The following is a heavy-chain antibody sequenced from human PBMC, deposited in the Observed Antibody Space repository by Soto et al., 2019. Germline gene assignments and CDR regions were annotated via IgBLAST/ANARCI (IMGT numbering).Heavy chain of an antibody. D-gene: IGHD3-22*01. CDR3: ATETAYYYASSGYSVPFGS. Sequence: QVQLVESGGGVVQPGRSLRLSCAASGFTFSNYAMHWVRQAPGKGLEWVAVISYDGSNKYYADSVKGRFTISRDNSKNTLFLQMNSLRAEDTAVYYCATETAYYYASSGYSVPFGSWGQRTLVSVSS. CDR1: GFTFSNYA. V-gene: IGHV3-30-3*01. J-gene: IGHJ5*02. CDR2: ISYDGSNK.